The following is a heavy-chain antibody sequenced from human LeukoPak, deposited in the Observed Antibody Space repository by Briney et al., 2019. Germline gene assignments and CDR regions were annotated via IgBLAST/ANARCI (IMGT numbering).Heavy chain of an antibody. D-gene: IGHD3-10*02. Sequence: PSETLSLTCAVSGYSISSGYYWAWIRPFPGKGLEWIGSIFHRGSTYDNPSLKSRVTTSVDASKNHFSLTLSSVTAADTAVYHCARHMTTDMLDAFDIWGQGTMVIISS. V-gene: IGHV4-38-2*01. CDR3: ARHMTTDMLDAFDI. CDR1: GYSISSGYY. CDR2: IFHRGST. J-gene: IGHJ3*02.